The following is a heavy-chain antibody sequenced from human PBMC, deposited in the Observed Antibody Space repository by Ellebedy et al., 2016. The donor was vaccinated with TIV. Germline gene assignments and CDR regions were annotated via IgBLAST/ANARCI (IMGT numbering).Heavy chain of an antibody. D-gene: IGHD6-13*01. CDR1: GFAFSSIA. V-gene: IGHV3-23*01. Sequence: PGGSLRLSCAASGFAFSSIAMTRVRQAPGKGLEWVSVASGGSADTHYADSVKGRFTISGDNSKNTLYLQMNSLKAEDTAVYYFAKGSIGAATSCLDDWGQGTLVTVSS. CDR3: AKGSIGAATSCLDD. CDR2: ASGGSADT. J-gene: IGHJ4*02.